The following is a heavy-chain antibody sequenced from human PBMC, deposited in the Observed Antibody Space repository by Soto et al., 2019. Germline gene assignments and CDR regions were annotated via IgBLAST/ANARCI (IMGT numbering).Heavy chain of an antibody. V-gene: IGHV1-69*02. Sequence: QVQLVQSGAEVRKPGSSVKVSCEASGGSFISYIFTWVRQAPGQGLEWMGRSIPIQGRADYALKFQDRVTITADRSTQTVYMELTILRREDTALYYCAKSLVFVDHAYMDVWGKGTTVAVSS. J-gene: IGHJ6*03. CDR2: SIPIQGRA. D-gene: IGHD2-21*01. CDR1: GGSFISYI. CDR3: AKSLVFVDHAYMDV.